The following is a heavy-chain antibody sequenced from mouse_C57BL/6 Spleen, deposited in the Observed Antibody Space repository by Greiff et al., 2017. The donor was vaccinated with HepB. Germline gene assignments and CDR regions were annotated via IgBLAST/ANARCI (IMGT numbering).Heavy chain of an antibody. CDR2: IYWDDDK. CDR1: GFSLSTSGMG. Sequence: QVTLKVSGPGILQPSQTLSLTCSFSGFSLSTSGMGVSWIRQPSGKGLEWLAHIYWDDDKRYNPFLKSRLTISKDTSRNQIYLKITNVDTADTATYYCARGDRGALDYWGQGTSVTVSS. V-gene: IGHV8-12*01. CDR3: ARGDRGALDY. J-gene: IGHJ4*01.